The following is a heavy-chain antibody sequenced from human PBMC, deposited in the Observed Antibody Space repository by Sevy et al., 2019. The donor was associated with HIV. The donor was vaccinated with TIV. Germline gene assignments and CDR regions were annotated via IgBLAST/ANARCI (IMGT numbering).Heavy chain of an antibody. CDR1: GFTFSAYA. CDR2: ISSSGGST. CDR3: AREYDYSHYAFDY. J-gene: IGHJ4*02. V-gene: IGHV3-23*01. Sequence: GGSLRLSCTASGFTFSAYAMSWVRQAPGKGLEWVSCISSSGGSTYYADSVKGRFSISRDTSKNTMYLQMNNLRAEDTAVYYCAREYDYSHYAFDYWGQGTLVTVSS. D-gene: IGHD4-4*01.